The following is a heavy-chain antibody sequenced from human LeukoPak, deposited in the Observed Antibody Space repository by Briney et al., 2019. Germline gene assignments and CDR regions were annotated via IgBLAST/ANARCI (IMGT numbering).Heavy chain of an antibody. Sequence: GGSLRLSCAASGFTFSDYYMSWIRRASGKGLVGVTYNSSSGSTIYYADSAKGRFTISRDNAKNSLYLQMNSLRAEDTAVYYCARDRLRIFGVVTYMFDYWGQGTLVTVSS. CDR1: GFTFSDYY. CDR2: NSSSGSTI. D-gene: IGHD3-3*01. V-gene: IGHV3-11*01. J-gene: IGHJ4*02. CDR3: ARDRLRIFGVVTYMFDY.